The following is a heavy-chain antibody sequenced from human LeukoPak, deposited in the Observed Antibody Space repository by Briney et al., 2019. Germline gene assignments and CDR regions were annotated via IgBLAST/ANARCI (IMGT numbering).Heavy chain of an antibody. Sequence: PSETLSLTCAVYGGSFSGYYWSWIRQPPGKGLEWIGEINHSGSTNYNPSLKSRVTISVDTSKNQFSLRLSSVTAADTAVYYCARLRYSSGWLQDYWGQGTPVTVSS. V-gene: IGHV4-34*01. J-gene: IGHJ4*02. D-gene: IGHD6-19*01. CDR2: INHSGST. CDR3: ARLRYSSGWLQDY. CDR1: GGSFSGYY.